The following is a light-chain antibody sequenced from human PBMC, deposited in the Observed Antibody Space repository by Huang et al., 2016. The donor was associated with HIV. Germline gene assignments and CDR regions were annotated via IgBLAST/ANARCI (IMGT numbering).Light chain of an antibody. J-gene: IGKJ4*01. CDR2: WAS. CDR3: QQYYSIPLT. V-gene: IGKV4-1*01. Sequence: DIVMTQSPDSLAVSLGERATINCKSSQSVLYSSNNKNYLAWYQQKPGRPPKLLIYWASTRGSWVPDRFSGSGSGTDFTLTISSLQAEDVAVYSCQQYYSIPLTFGGGTKVEVK. CDR1: QSVLYSSNNKNY.